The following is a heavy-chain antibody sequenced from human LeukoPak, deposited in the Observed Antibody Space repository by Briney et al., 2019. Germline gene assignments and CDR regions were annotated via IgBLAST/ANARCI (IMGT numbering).Heavy chain of an antibody. V-gene: IGHV3-21*01. CDR1: GFTFSSYS. D-gene: IGHD6-19*01. CDR3: ARYSSGWYDWFDP. CDR2: ISSSSSYI. Sequence: PGGSLRLSCAASGFTFSSYSMNWVRQAPGKGLEWVPSISSSSSYIYYADSVKGRFTISRDNAKNSLYLQMNSLRAEDTAVYYCARYSSGWYDWFDPWGQGTLVTVSS. J-gene: IGHJ5*02.